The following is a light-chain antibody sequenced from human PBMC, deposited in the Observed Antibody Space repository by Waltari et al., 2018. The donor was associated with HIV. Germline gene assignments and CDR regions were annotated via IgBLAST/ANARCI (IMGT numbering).Light chain of an antibody. CDR2: RNN. Sequence: QSVLTQPPSASGTPGQRVTISCARSSSNIGFSFIYWYQQFPGRAPKLLIYRNNQRPSGVPDRFSGSKSGTSASLAISGLRSEDEADYYCAAWDDDSLSGVFGGGTKLTVL. CDR1: SSNIGFSF. V-gene: IGLV1-47*01. CDR3: AAWDDDSLSGV. J-gene: IGLJ2*01.